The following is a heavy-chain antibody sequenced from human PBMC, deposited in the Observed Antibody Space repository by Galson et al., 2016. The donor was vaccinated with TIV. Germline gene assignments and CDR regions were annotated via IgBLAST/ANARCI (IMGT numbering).Heavy chain of an antibody. D-gene: IGHD5-18*01. V-gene: IGHV1-2*02. Sequence: SVKVSCKASGYPFTAYYIHWVRQAPGHGPEWMGWINPNGDDTNYAQRFQGRVSMTRDTSISTAYMELSRLRSDDTAVFFCARGFNYGFDFYYGMDVWGQGTTVTVSS. J-gene: IGHJ6*02. CDR3: ARGFNYGFDFYYGMDV. CDR2: INPNGDDT. CDR1: GYPFTAYY.